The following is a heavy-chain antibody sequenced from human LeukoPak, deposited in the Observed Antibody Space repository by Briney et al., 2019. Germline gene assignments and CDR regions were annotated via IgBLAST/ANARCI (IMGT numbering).Heavy chain of an antibody. Sequence: PGGSLRLSRAASGFTFSDYYMSWIRQAPGKGLEWVSYISSSSSYTNYADSVKGRFTISRDNTKNSLYLQMNSLRAEDTAVYYCARRSGNDYGDYSLWGQGTLVTVSS. CDR3: ARRSGNDYGDYSL. CDR2: ISSSSSYT. V-gene: IGHV3-11*06. D-gene: IGHD4-17*01. J-gene: IGHJ4*02. CDR1: GFTFSDYY.